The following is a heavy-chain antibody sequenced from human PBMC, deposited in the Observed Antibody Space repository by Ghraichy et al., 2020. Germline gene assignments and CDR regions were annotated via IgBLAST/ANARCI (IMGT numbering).Heavy chain of an antibody. CDR1: GFTFSSYS. D-gene: IGHD5-24*01. CDR3: ARDLIRLEMATIVGFDY. CDR2: ISSSSSYI. V-gene: IGHV3-21*01. Sequence: GGSLRLSCAASGFTFSSYSMNWVRQAPGKGLEWVSSISSSSSYIYYADSVKGRFTISRDNAKNSLYLQMNSLRAEDTAVYYCARDLIRLEMATIVGFDYWGQGTLVTVSS. J-gene: IGHJ4*02.